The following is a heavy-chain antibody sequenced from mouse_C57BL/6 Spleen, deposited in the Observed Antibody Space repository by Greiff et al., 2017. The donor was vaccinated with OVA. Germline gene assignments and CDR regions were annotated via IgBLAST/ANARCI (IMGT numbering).Heavy chain of an antibody. CDR3: ARGDYYGFDY. CDR2: IYPGDGDT. V-gene: IGHV1-82*01. Sequence: QVQLQQSGPELVKPGASVKISCKASGYAFSSSWMNWVKQRPGKGLEWIGRIYPGDGDTNYNGKFKGKATLTADKSSSTAYMQLSSLTSEDSAVYVCARGDYYGFDYWGQGTTLTVSS. D-gene: IGHD1-1*01. J-gene: IGHJ2*01. CDR1: GYAFSSSW.